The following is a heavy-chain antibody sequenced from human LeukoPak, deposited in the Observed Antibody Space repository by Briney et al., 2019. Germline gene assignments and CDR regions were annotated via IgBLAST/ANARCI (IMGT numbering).Heavy chain of an antibody. Sequence: GRSLRLSCAASGFTFSSYGMHWVRQAPGKGLEWVAVISYDGSNKYYADSVKGRFTISRDNSKNTLYLQMNSLRAEDTAVYYCARVRSITMVRGVKVGFDYWGQGTLVTVSS. D-gene: IGHD3-10*01. J-gene: IGHJ4*02. CDR2: ISYDGSNK. CDR3: ARVRSITMVRGVKVGFDY. V-gene: IGHV3-30*03. CDR1: GFTFSSYG.